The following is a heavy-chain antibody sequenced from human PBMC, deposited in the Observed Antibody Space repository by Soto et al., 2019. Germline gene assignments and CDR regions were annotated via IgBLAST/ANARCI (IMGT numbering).Heavy chain of an antibody. CDR1: GGSISSSNYY. J-gene: IGHJ4*02. CDR3: VSAAKWELLFDY. V-gene: IGHV4-39*01. CDR2: IHYPEVT. D-gene: IGHD1-26*01. Sequence: QLQLQESGPGLVKPSETLSLTCTVSGGSISSSNYYWAWIRQPPGKGLEWSGNIHYPEVTYYNPSLKSRVNIPVHTSKNHVSLKLFALTAADTAVYYCVSAAKWELLFDYWGQGTLVTVSS.